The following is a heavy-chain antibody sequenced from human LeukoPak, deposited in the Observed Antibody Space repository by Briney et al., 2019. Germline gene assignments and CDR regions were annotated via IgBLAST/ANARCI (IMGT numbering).Heavy chain of an antibody. CDR3: ARGRREGGYVRRDWFDP. CDR2: INHSGST. Sequence: SETLSLTCAVYGGSFSGFYWSWIRQPPGKGLEWIGEINHSGSTNYNPSLKSRVTISIDTSKNQFSLKLSSVAAADTAVYFCARGRREGGYVRRDWFDPWGQGTLVTVSS. CDR1: GGSFSGFY. V-gene: IGHV4-34*01. D-gene: IGHD5-12*01. J-gene: IGHJ5*02.